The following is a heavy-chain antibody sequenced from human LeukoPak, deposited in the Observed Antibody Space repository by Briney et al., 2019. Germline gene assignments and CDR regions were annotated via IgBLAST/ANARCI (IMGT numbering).Heavy chain of an antibody. CDR1: GFTLTGYY. CDR3: ATSTKYTSSWGAFDI. J-gene: IGHJ3*02. Sequence: ASVKVSCKASGFTLTGYYMHWVRQAPGQGLEWMGWMSVNSGDTNYAQKIQGRVTLTRDTSMNTAYMELSWLTSDDTAVYYCATSTKYTSSWGAFDIWGQGTMVTVSS. D-gene: IGHD2-2*01. CDR2: MSVNSGDT. V-gene: IGHV1-2*02.